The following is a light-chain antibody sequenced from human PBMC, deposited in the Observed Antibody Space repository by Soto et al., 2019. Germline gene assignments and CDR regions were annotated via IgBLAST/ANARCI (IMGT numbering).Light chain of an antibody. CDR1: QDIGTV. V-gene: IGKV1-8*01. J-gene: IGKJ5*01. CDR2: GAS. Sequence: AIRMTQSPSSLSAYIGDTVAITCRASQDIGTVVAWYQQKPGRAPKVLISGASSLEYGVPSRFRGSGSRTDFTLTITSVQSEDFATYYCQHYFSYPLTCGLGTRLEMK. CDR3: QHYFSYPLT.